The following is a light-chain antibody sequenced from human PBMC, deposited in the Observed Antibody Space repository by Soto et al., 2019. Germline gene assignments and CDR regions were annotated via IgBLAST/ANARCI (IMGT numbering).Light chain of an antibody. V-gene: IGLV2-23*01. CDR1: SSDVGGYNL. CDR2: EGS. J-gene: IGLJ1*01. Sequence: QSVLTQPASVSGSPGQSITISCTGTSSDVGGYNLVSWYQQHPGKAPKVMIYEGSKRPSGVSNRFSGSKSGNTASLTISGLQAEDEADYYCCSYAGSSTYVFGPGTKLTVL. CDR3: CSYAGSSTYV.